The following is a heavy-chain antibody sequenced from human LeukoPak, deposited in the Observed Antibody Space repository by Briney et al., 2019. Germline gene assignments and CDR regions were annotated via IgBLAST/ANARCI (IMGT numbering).Heavy chain of an antibody. CDR1: GGSISSSSYY. CDR3: AGSYSTTGDFDY. Sequence: PSETLSLTCTVSGGSISSSSYYWSWIRQPAGKGLEWIGRIYTSGSTNYNPSLKGRVTMSVDTSKNQFSLKLSSVTAADTAVYYCAGSYSTTGDFDYWGQGTLVTVSS. V-gene: IGHV4-61*02. D-gene: IGHD1-26*01. J-gene: IGHJ4*02. CDR2: IYTSGST.